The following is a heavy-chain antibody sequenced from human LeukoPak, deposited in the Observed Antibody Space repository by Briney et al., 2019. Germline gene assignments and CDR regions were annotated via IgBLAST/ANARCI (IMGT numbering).Heavy chain of an antibody. CDR3: ARLTRLSTSPDRYYLDY. V-gene: IGHV4-4*09. D-gene: IGHD6-6*01. CDR1: GDSISSYY. J-gene: IGHJ4*02. CDR2: IYTSGGT. Sequence: KPSETLSLTCTVSGDSISSYYRSWIRQPPGKGLEWIGYIYTSGGTNYIPSLKGRVTISIDTSKNQFSLKLSSVTAAGSAVYYCARLTRLSTSPDRYYLDYWGQGTLVTVSS.